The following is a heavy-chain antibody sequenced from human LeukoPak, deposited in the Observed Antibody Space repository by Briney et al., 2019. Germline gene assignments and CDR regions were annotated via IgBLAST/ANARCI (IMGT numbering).Heavy chain of an antibody. V-gene: IGHV4-61*08. CDR1: GGSISSGGYY. Sequence: SETLSLTCTVSGGSISSGGYYWSWIRQHPGKGLEWIGYVYYSGSTNYNPSLKSRVTISVDTSKNQFSLKLSSVTAADTAVYYCARDPQYSSSGYMDVWGKGTTVTVSS. D-gene: IGHD6-6*01. CDR2: VYYSGST. J-gene: IGHJ6*03. CDR3: ARDPQYSSSGYMDV.